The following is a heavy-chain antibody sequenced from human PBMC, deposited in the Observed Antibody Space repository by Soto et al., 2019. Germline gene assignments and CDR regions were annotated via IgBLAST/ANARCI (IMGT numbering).Heavy chain of an antibody. J-gene: IGHJ6*02. Sequence: LSLTCTVSGGSISSYYWSWIRQPPGKGLEWIGYIYYSGSTNYNPSLKSRVTISVDTSKNQFSLKLSSVTAADAAVYYCARVSPGNLYYYYGMDVWGQGTTVTV. V-gene: IGHV4-59*01. CDR2: IYYSGST. CDR1: GGSISSYY. CDR3: ARVSPGNLYYYYGMDV.